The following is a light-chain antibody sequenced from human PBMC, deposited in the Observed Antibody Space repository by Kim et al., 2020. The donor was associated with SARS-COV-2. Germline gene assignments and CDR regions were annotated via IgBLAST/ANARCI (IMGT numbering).Light chain of an antibody. V-gene: IGLV3-21*04. CDR1: NIGSKS. Sequence: SVAPGKTARITWGGNNIGSKSVHWYQQKPGQAPVLVIYYDSDRPSGIPERFSGSNSGNTATLTISRVEAGDEADYYCQVWDSGVVFGGGTQLTVL. J-gene: IGLJ2*01. CDR3: QVWDSGVV. CDR2: YDS.